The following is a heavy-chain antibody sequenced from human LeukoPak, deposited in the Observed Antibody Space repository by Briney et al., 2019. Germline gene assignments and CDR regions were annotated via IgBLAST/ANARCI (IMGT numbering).Heavy chain of an antibody. CDR2: IYYSGST. V-gene: IGHV4-59*01. Sequence: SETLSLTCTVSGGSISSYYWSWIRQPPGKGLEWIGYIYYSGSTNCNPSVKSRVAMSVDTSKKQFSLKLSSVTAADTAVYYCARLYCSGDSCYPTWFDPWGQGTLVTVSS. CDR1: GGSISSYY. D-gene: IGHD2-15*01. J-gene: IGHJ5*02. CDR3: ARLYCSGDSCYPTWFDP.